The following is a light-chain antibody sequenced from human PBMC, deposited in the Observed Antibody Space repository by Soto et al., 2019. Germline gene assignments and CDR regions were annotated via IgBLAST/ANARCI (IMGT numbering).Light chain of an antibody. CDR1: QSIDTW. V-gene: IGKV1-5*03. CDR3: QQYNSYSGT. J-gene: IGKJ1*01. CDR2: KAS. Sequence: DIQMTQSPSTLSASVGDTVTITCRASQSIDTWLAWHQQKPGRAPKLLISKASTLESGVPSRFSGSGSGTDFTLTISSLQPDDFATYYCQQYNSYSGTFGQGTKVDI.